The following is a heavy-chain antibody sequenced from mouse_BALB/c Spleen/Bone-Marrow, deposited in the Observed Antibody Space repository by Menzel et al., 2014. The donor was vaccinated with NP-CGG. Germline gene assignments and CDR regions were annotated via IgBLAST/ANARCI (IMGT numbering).Heavy chain of an antibody. D-gene: IGHD2-3*01. J-gene: IGHJ2*01. CDR1: GYAISSYW. CDR3: ARGRGWYLDY. Sequence: VQLVESGAELVRPGSSVKISCKASGYAISSYWMNWVKQRPGQGLEWIGQIYPGDGDTNYNGKFKGKATLTADKSSSTAYMQISSLTSEESAVYFCARGRGWYLDYWGQGTTLTVSS. CDR2: IYPGDGDT. V-gene: IGHV1-80*01.